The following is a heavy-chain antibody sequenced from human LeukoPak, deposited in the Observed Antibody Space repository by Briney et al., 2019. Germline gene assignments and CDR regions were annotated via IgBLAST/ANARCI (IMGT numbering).Heavy chain of an antibody. J-gene: IGHJ4*02. CDR2: IYYSGST. V-gene: IGHV4-59*01. CDR1: GGSISTYY. CDR3: ARDRLGLPVDY. Sequence: SSETLSLTCTVSGGSISTYYWTWIRQPPGKGLEWICYIYYSGSTNYNPSLKSRVTMSVHTSKNQFSLKLNSLTAADTPVYYCARDRLGLPVDYWGRGTLVTASS. D-gene: IGHD3-16*01.